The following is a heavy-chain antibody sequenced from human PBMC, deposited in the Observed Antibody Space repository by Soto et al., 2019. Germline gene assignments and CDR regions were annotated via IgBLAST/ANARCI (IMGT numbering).Heavy chain of an antibody. V-gene: IGHV4-34*01. CDR3: GRVELGTAPTVVDALAM. CDR1: GGSVHSGNYY. Sequence: QVQLQQWGAGLLKPSETLSLTCAVFGGSVHSGNYYGSWIRQPPGKGLEWIGAMSHSGGTHFNPYLMSLFTRSVDTYKNQLALNMSSVTAADTSLYYCGRVELGTAPTVVDALAMWGPGTMVTVSS. D-gene: IGHD2-21*02. CDR2: MSHSGGT. J-gene: IGHJ3*02.